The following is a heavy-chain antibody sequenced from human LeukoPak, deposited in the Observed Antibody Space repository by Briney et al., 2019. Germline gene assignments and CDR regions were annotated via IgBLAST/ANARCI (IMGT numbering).Heavy chain of an antibody. CDR3: ARDAGNIVVVPAAIVL. Sequence: ASVKVSCKASGYTFTGYYMHWARQAPGQGLEWMGWINPNSGGTNYAQKFQGRVTMTRDTSISTAYMELSRLRSDDTAVYYCARDAGNIVVVPAAIVLWGQGTLVTVSS. V-gene: IGHV1-2*02. D-gene: IGHD2-2*01. J-gene: IGHJ4*02. CDR2: INPNSGGT. CDR1: GYTFTGYY.